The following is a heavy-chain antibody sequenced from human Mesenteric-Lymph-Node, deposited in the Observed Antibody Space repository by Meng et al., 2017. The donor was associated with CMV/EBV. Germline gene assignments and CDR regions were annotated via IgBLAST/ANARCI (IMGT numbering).Heavy chain of an antibody. J-gene: IGHJ4*02. CDR2: IYSDGSS. D-gene: IGHD5-18*01. CDR1: GFSVSANY. V-gene: IGHV3-66*01. CDR3: ARDPDTAMALYYFDY. Sequence: GESLKISCAASGFSVSANYMSWVRQAPGKGLEWVSVIYSDGSSYHADSVRGRFSIFRDNAKNSLYLQMNSLRAEDTAVYYCARDPDTAMALYYFDYWGQGTLVTVSS.